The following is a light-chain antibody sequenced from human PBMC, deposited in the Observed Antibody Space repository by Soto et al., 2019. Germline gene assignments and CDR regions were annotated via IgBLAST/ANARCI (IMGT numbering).Light chain of an antibody. J-gene: IGKJ5*01. V-gene: IGKV1-39*01. CDR1: QSTALS. CDR2: VAF. CDR3: QQSFRSPIT. Sequence: DIEMTQSRSSMSASVGDTVTMTCRASQSTALSVNWYQQNPGKAPKLIIYVAFTLESGVPSRLSGSGSGTEFTLTIRSLQPEDFATYYCQQSFRSPITFGQGTRLEIK.